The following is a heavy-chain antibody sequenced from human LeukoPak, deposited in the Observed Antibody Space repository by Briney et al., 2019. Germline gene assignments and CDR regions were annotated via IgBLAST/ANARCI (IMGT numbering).Heavy chain of an antibody. J-gene: IGHJ5*02. Sequence: ASVKVSCKASGYTFTSYDINWVRQAPGQGLEWMGWISAYNGNTNYAQKLQGRVTMTTDTSTSTAYMELRSLRSDDTAVYYCARWQQLNWFDPWGQGTLVTVSS. CDR3: ARWQQLNWFDP. V-gene: IGHV1-18*01. D-gene: IGHD6-13*01. CDR2: ISAYNGNT. CDR1: GYTFTSYD.